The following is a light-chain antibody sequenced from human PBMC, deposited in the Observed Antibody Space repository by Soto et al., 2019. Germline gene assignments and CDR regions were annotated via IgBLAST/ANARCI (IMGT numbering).Light chain of an antibody. CDR3: QQRSNWPGT. V-gene: IGKV3D-20*02. J-gene: IGKJ1*01. CDR2: GAS. CDR1: QSISSSY. Sequence: IVLTQSPGTLSLSPGERATLSCRASQSISSSYLAWYQQKPGQAPRLLIYGASNRATAIPDRFSGSGSGTDFSLTISSLEPEDFAVYYCQQRSNWPGTFGQGTKVDIK.